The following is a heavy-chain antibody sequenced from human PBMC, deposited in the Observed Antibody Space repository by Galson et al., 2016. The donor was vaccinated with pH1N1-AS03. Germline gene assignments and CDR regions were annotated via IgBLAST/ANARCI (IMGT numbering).Heavy chain of an antibody. V-gene: IGHV3-21*06. D-gene: IGHD6-13*01. CDR3: ARPTAGLYSTYFGLDF. CDR1: GFTFSKYS. Sequence: SLRLSCAGSGFTFSKYSIAWVRQAPGQGLEWVSSISSRGDDIYYADSVKGRFTISRDNAKNSLYLQMNGLRVEDTALYYCARPTAGLYSTYFGLDFWGQGTTVTVSS. J-gene: IGHJ6*02. CDR2: ISSRGDDI.